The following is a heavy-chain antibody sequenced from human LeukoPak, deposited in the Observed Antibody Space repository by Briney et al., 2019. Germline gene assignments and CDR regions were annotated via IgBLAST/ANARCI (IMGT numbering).Heavy chain of an antibody. Sequence: ASVKVSCKASGYTFTSYDINWVRQATGQGLEWMGWMNPNSGNTGYAQKLQGRVTMTTNTSISTAYMELSSLRSEDTAVYYCARGGYDILTGYHNFDYWGQGTLVTVSS. CDR3: ARGGYDILTGYHNFDY. V-gene: IGHV1-8*01. J-gene: IGHJ4*02. D-gene: IGHD3-9*01. CDR1: GYTFTSYD. CDR2: MNPNSGNT.